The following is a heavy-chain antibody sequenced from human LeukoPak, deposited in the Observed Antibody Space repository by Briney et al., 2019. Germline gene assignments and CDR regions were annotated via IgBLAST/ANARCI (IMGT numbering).Heavy chain of an antibody. Sequence: ASVKVSCKASGYTFTSYGISWVRQAPGQGLEWMGWISAYNGNTNYAQKLQGRVTMTTDTSTSTAYMELRSLRSDDTAVYYCAGMAGSGSYYKSWFDPWGQGTLVTVSS. J-gene: IGHJ5*02. CDR3: AGMAGSGSYYKSWFDP. D-gene: IGHD3-10*01. CDR1: GYTFTSYG. CDR2: ISAYNGNT. V-gene: IGHV1-18*04.